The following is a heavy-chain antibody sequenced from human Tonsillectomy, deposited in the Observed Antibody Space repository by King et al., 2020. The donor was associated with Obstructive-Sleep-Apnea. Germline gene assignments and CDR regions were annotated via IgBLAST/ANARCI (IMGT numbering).Heavy chain of an antibody. Sequence: VQLVESGGGLVQPGGSLRLSCAASGFTFSSYAMSWVRQAPGKGLEWVSAISGSGGSTYYADSVKGRFTISRDNSKNTLYLQMNSLRAEDTAVYYCAKTPEYYDILTGYYPAEYYFDYWGQGTLVTVSS. CDR3: AKTPEYYDILTGYYPAEYYFDY. CDR1: GFTFSSYA. CDR2: ISGSGGST. V-gene: IGHV3-23*04. D-gene: IGHD3-9*01. J-gene: IGHJ4*02.